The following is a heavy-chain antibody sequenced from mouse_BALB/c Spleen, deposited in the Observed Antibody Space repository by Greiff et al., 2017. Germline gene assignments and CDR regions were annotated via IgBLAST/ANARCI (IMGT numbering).Heavy chain of an antibody. Sequence: VQLQQSGAELMKPGASVKISCKATGYTFSSYWIEWVKQRPGHGLEWIGEILPGSGSTNYNEKFKGKATFTADTSSNTAYMQLSSLTSEDSAVYYCARVGLRRGFAYWGQGTLVTVSA. CDR1: GYTFSSYW. CDR2: ILPGSGST. J-gene: IGHJ3*01. V-gene: IGHV1-9*01. D-gene: IGHD2-4*01. CDR3: ARVGLRRGFAY.